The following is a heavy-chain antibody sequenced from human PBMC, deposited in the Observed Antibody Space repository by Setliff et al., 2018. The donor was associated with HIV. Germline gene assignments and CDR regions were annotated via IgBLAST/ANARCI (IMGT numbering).Heavy chain of an antibody. J-gene: IGHJ1*01. CDR2: IYYSGTT. Sequence: SSETLSLTCSVSGGSINSDNYYWGWIRQAPGKGLEWIGSIYYSGTTYYNPSLRGRVTISVDRSRNQFPLTLNSVTAADTATYYCASRGIVVVTMSMPDEFFVHWGHGTLVTVSS. CDR1: GGSINSDNYY. CDR3: ASRGIVVVTMSMPDEFFVH. V-gene: IGHV4-39*01. D-gene: IGHD2-21*02.